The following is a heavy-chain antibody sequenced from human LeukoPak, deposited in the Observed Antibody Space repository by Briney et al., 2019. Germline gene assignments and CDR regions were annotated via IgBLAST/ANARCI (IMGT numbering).Heavy chain of an antibody. Sequence: GASVKVSCKASGYTFTSYDINWVRQATGQGLEWMGWMNPNSGNTGYAQKFQGRVTTTRNTSISTAYMELSSLRSEDTAVYYCARSYGSLHPFDYWGQGTLVTVSS. J-gene: IGHJ4*02. CDR1: GYTFTSYD. CDR3: ARSYGSLHPFDY. V-gene: IGHV1-8*01. CDR2: MNPNSGNT. D-gene: IGHD3-10*01.